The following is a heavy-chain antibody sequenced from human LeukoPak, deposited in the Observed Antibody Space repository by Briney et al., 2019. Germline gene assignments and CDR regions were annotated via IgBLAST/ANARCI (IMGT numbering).Heavy chain of an antibody. D-gene: IGHD3-22*01. V-gene: IGHV3-48*03. CDR3: AREVYSSGYLAYFDY. CDR1: GFTFSSYE. J-gene: IGHJ4*02. CDR2: ISSSGSTI. Sequence: GGSLRLSCAASGFTFSSYEMNWVRQAPGKGLEWVSYISSSGSTIYYADSVKGRFTISRDNAKNSLYLQMNSLRAEDTAVYYCAREVYSSGYLAYFDYWGQGTLVTVSS.